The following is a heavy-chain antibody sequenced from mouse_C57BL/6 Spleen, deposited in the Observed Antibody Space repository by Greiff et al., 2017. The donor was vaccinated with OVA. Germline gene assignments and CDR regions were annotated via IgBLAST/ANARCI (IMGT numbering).Heavy chain of an antibody. CDR2: INPNYGTT. J-gene: IGHJ1*03. CDR3: ARSAYYYGSTPWYFDV. V-gene: IGHV1-39*01. D-gene: IGHD1-1*01. CDR1: GYSFTDYN. Sequence: EVQLQQSGPELVKPGASVKISCKASGYSFTDYNMNWVKQSHGKSLEWIGVINPNYGTTSYNQKFKVKAPLTVDQSSSTAYMQLNSLTYMDSAVYYCARSAYYYGSTPWYFDVWGTGTTVTVSS.